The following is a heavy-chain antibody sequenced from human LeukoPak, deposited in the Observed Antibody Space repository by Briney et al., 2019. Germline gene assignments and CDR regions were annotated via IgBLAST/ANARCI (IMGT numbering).Heavy chain of an antibody. CDR3: ARLDGELDY. J-gene: IGHJ4*02. Sequence: SSETLSLTCAVSGDSISSSYWWSWVRQPPGKGLEWIGEIYPSGSTNYNPSLKSLVTISVDKSKNQISLKLSSVTAADTAVYYCARLDGELDYWGQGTLIAVPS. CDR2: IYPSGST. V-gene: IGHV4-4*02. D-gene: IGHD1-1*01. CDR1: GDSISSSYW.